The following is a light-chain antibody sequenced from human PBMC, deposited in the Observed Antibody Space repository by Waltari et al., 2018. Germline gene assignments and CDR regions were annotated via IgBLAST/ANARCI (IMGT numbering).Light chain of an antibody. V-gene: IGLV1-44*01. Sequence: QSVLPQPPSASGTPRQGLAIACSGSSSNIGSNTVNWYQQLPGTAPKLLIYSNNQRPSGVPDRFSGSKSGASASLAISGLQSEDEADYYCAAWDDSLNAVVFGGGTKLTVL. CDR1: SSNIGSNT. J-gene: IGLJ2*01. CDR2: SNN. CDR3: AAWDDSLNAVV.